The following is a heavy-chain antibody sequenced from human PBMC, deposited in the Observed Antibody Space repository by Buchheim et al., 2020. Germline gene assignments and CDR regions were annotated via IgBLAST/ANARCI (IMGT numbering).Heavy chain of an antibody. D-gene: IGHD3-22*01. Sequence: EVQLVESGGGLVQPGESLRLSCAASGFTFSSYWMHWVRQTPGRGLVWVSRIDGFGSDTNYADYVKGRFTISRDNRKNTLYLRMNSLRAEDTAVYFCARGPGYDSSGYSDYWGQGTL. V-gene: IGHV3-74*01. J-gene: IGHJ4*02. CDR1: GFTFSSYW. CDR3: ARGPGYDSSGYSDY. CDR2: IDGFGSDT.